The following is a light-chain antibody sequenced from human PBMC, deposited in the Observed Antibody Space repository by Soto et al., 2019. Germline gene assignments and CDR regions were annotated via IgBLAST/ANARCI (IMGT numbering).Light chain of an antibody. J-gene: IGLJ1*01. CDR2: DVS. Sequence: QSALTQPRSVSGSPGQSVTISCTGTSSDVGGYNFVSWYQQHPGKVPRLVIYDVSQRPSGVPDRFSGSRSGNTASLTISGLRTEDEADYYCCSYAGTYTFYVFGSGTKLTVL. V-gene: IGLV2-11*01. CDR3: CSYAGTYTFYV. CDR1: SSDVGGYNF.